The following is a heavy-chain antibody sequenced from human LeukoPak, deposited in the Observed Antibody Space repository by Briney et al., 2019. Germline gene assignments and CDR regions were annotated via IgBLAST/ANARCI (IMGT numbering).Heavy chain of an antibody. V-gene: IGHV3-23*01. CDR1: RFTFSNYA. CDR2: ITGNGDYT. D-gene: IGHD1-26*01. Sequence: GGSLRLSCAASRFTFSNYAMSWVRQAPGKGLEWVSAITGNGDYTDYADSVKGRFTISGDNSKNTAYLQMNSLRSEDTAVYYCAKRSGINYGFFDSWGQGTLVTVSS. J-gene: IGHJ4*02. CDR3: AKRSGINYGFFDS.